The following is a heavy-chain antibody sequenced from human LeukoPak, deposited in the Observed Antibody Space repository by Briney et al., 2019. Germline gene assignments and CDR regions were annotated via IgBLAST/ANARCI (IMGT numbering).Heavy chain of an antibody. D-gene: IGHD3-16*01. CDR3: ATSYDHGWLIGS. CDR2: IHYSGTI. Sequence: SETLSLTCTVSGGSITNDYWNWIRQSSGKHLEWIGTIHYSGTINYSPSLKSRITISLDTSKNQFSLKLSSVTAADTAMYYCATSYDHGWLIGSWGQGTLVTVSS. J-gene: IGHJ4*02. V-gene: IGHV4-59*01. CDR1: GGSITNDY.